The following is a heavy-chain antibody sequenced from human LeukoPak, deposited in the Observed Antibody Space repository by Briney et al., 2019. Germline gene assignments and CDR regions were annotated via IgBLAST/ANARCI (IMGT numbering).Heavy chain of an antibody. J-gene: IGHJ4*02. V-gene: IGHV3-21*01. Sequence: PGGSLRLSCAASEFIFSTYEMNWVRQAPGKGVEWVASISSTSVFIYYAASVKGRFTISRDNAKNSLYLQMSYLRADDTAVYYCARVVGSAIRSGVDYWGQGTLVTVSS. CDR3: ARVVGSAIRSGVDY. D-gene: IGHD1-26*01. CDR1: EFIFSTYE. CDR2: ISSTSVFI.